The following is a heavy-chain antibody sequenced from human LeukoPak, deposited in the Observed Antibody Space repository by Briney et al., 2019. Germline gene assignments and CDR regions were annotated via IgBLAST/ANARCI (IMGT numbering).Heavy chain of an antibody. Sequence: SETLSLTCTVSGGSTSSYYWSWIRQPPGKGLEWIGYIYYSGSTNYNPSLKSRVTISVDTSKNQFSLKLSSVTAADTAVYYCARVTAVAGTKYYYYYGMDVWGQGTTVTVSS. CDR1: GGSTSSYY. CDR2: IYYSGST. J-gene: IGHJ6*02. V-gene: IGHV4-59*01. CDR3: ARVTAVAGTKYYYYYGMDV. D-gene: IGHD6-19*01.